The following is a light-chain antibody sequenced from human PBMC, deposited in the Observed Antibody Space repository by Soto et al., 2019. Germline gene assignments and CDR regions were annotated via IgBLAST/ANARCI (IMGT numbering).Light chain of an antibody. Sequence: EIVLTQPPGTPSLSPGERATLSCRASQSVSSSYLAWYQQKPGQAPRLLIYGASSRATGIPDRFSGSVSGSDFILTINRLEPEDFAVYYCQQYGSSHTFGQGTRLEIK. V-gene: IGKV3-20*01. CDR3: QQYGSSHT. CDR2: GAS. J-gene: IGKJ5*01. CDR1: QSVSSSY.